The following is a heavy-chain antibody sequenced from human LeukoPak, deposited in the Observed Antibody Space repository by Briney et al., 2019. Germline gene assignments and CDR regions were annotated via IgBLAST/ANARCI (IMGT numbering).Heavy chain of an antibody. CDR2: IYPGDSDT. Sequence: LGESLKISCKHSEYSFPNYCIGWVRQMPGKGLEWMGIIYPGDSDTRYSPSFQGQVTISADKSISTAYLQWSSLKASDTAMYYCARRGSRGTPDAFDIWGQGTMVTVSS. V-gene: IGHV5-51*01. J-gene: IGHJ3*02. CDR3: ARRGSRGTPDAFDI. D-gene: IGHD6-13*01. CDR1: EYSFPNYC.